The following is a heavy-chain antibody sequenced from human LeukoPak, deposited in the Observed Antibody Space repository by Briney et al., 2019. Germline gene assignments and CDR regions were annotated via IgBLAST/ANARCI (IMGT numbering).Heavy chain of an antibody. V-gene: IGHV1-2*02. J-gene: IGHJ3*02. CDR2: INPNSGGT. CDR3: AREPTVTTTSDAFDI. CDR1: GYTFTSYD. D-gene: IGHD4-17*01. Sequence: ASVKVSCKASGYTFTSYDINWVRQATGQGLEWMGWINPNSGGTNYAQKFQGRVTMTRDTSISTAYIELSRLRSDDTAVYYCAREPTVTTTSDAFDIWGQGTMVTVSS.